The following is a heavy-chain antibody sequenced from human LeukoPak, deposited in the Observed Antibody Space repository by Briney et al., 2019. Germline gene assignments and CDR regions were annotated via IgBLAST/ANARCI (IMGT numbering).Heavy chain of an antibody. CDR2: ITPSVDTT. CDR3: VREESGGYFDY. Sequence: ASVKVSYKAYGDTLPNCLLHWVRQAPGQGLEWVGRITPSVDTTNYAQKFRDRVTMTRDTSTSTVYMELSSLISEDTAVYHCVREESGGYFDYWGQGTLVTVSS. V-gene: IGHV1-46*01. D-gene: IGHD2-8*02. J-gene: IGHJ4*02. CDR1: GDTLPNCL.